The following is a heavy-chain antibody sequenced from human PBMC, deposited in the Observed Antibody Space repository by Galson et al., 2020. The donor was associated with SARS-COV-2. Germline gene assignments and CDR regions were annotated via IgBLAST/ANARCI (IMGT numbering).Heavy chain of an antibody. V-gene: IGHV1-24*01. CDR1: GYTLTELS. CDR2: FDPEDGET. Sequence: ASVKVSCKVSGYTLTELSMHWVRQAPGKGLEWMGGFDPEDGETIYAQKFQGRVTMTEDTSTDTAYMELSSLRSEDTAVYYCATAPGLFRHRGWFDPWGQGTLVTVSS. J-gene: IGHJ5*02. CDR3: ATAPGLFRHRGWFDP.